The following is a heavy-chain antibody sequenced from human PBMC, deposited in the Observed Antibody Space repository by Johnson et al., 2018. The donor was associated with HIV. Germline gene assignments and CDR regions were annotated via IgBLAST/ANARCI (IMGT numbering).Heavy chain of an antibody. CDR2: ISYDGGHK. J-gene: IGHJ3*02. Sequence: QVQLVESGGGLVKPGGSLRLSCAASGFSFSTYAIHWVRQAPGKGLEWVAVISYDGGHKYYADSVKGRFTISRDNSKNTLYLQMNSLRTEDTAVYYCATFDAFDIWGQGTMVTVSS. CDR3: ATFDAFDI. V-gene: IGHV3-30-3*01. CDR1: GFSFSTYA.